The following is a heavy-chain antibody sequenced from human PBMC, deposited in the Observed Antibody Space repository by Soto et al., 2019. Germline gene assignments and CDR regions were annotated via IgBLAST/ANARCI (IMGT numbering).Heavy chain of an antibody. Sequence: SETLSLTCTVSGGSISSGDYYWSWIRQPPGKGLEWIGYIYYSGSTYYNPSLKSRVTISVDTSKNQFSLKLSSVTAADTAVYYCARSCKKQLVRYYYYYMDVWGKGTTVTVSS. CDR1: GGSISSGDYY. J-gene: IGHJ6*03. D-gene: IGHD6-6*01. CDR2: IYYSGST. V-gene: IGHV4-30-4*01. CDR3: ARSCKKQLVRYYYYYMDV.